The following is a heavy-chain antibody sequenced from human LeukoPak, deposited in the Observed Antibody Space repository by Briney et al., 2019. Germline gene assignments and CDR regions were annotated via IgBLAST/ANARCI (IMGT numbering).Heavy chain of an antibody. CDR2: IGGGGTL. J-gene: IGHJ4*02. D-gene: IGHD3-16*01. V-gene: IGHV3-23*01. CDR3: ARRRYDWGGDFAN. Sequence: GGSLGLSCAASGFTVSSYAMGWVRQAPGKGLEWVSAIGGGGTLYYADSVKGRFSTSRDISKNTLLLQMNSLRAEDTAVYYCARRRYDWGGDFANWGQGTLVTVSS. CDR1: GFTVSSYA.